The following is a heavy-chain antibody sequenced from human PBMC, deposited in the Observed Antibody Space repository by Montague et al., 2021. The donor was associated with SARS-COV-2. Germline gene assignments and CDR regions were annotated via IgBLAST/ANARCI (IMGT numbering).Heavy chain of an antibody. CDR1: GFTFSSYR. CDR3: ARDARYDFWSGYYFDY. CDR2: ISSSSSYI. Sequence: SLRLSCAASGFTFSSYRMNWVRQAPGKGLEWVSSISSSSSYIYYADSVKGRFTISRDNAKNSLYLQMNSLRAEDTAVYYCARDARYDFWSGYYFDYWGQGTLVTVSS. J-gene: IGHJ4*02. V-gene: IGHV3-21*01. D-gene: IGHD3-3*01.